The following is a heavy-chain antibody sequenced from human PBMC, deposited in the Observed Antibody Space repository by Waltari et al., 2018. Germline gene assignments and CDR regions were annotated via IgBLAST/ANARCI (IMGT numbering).Heavy chain of an antibody. CDR3: ARGRGSSWYKEFDY. V-gene: IGHV4-34*01. CDR2: INHSGST. J-gene: IGHJ4*02. Sequence: QVQLQQWGAGLLKPSEPLSLTCAVYGGSFSGYYWSWIRQPPGKGLEWIGEINHSGSTNYNPSLKSRVTISVDTSKNQFSLKLSSVTAADTAVYYCARGRGSSWYKEFDYWGQGTLVTVSS. CDR1: GGSFSGYY. D-gene: IGHD6-13*01.